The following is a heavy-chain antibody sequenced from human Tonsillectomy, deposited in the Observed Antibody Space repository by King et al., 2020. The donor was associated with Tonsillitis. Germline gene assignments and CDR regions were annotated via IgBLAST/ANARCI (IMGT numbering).Heavy chain of an antibody. CDR1: GGSISSYY. V-gene: IGHV4-59*08. Sequence: VQLQESGPGLVKPSETLSLTCTVSGGSISSYYWSWIRQPPGKGLEWIGYIYYSGRTNYNPPPKSRVTKSVETSKNQFSLKLSSVTAADTAVYYCARHSLNGVCFDYWGQGTLVTVSS. J-gene: IGHJ4*02. CDR2: IYYSGRT. D-gene: IGHD2-8*01. CDR3: ARHSLNGVCFDY.